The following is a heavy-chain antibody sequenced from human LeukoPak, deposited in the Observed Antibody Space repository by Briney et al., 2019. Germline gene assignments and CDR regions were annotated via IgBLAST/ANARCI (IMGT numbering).Heavy chain of an antibody. J-gene: IGHJ4*02. Sequence: GGSLRLSCAASGFKFRAFSMHWVRQAPGKGLEWVSLFSGNGYTTYYADSVKGRFTISRDNSKNTLYLQMNSLRPEDTAVYYCAKVNKGGYDSFDYWGQGTLVTVSS. CDR3: AKVNKGGYDSFDY. V-gene: IGHV3-43*01. CDR1: GFKFRAFS. CDR2: FSGNGYTT. D-gene: IGHD5-12*01.